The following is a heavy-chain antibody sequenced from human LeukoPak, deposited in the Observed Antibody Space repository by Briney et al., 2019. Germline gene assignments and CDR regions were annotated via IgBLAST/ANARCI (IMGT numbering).Heavy chain of an antibody. CDR2: IIPIFGTA. CDR1: GGTFSSYA. V-gene: IGHV1-69*13. CDR3: ARVDGSGSNAPNDC. D-gene: IGHD3-10*01. J-gene: IGHJ4*02. Sequence: GASVKVSCKASGGTFSSYAISWVRQAPGQGLEWMGGIIPIFGTANYAQKFQGRVTIAADESTSTAYMELSSLRSEDTAVYYCARVDGSGSNAPNDCWGQGTLVTVSS.